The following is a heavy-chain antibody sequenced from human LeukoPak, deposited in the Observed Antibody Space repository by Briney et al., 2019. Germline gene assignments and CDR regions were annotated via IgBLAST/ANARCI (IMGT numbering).Heavy chain of an antibody. V-gene: IGHV4-30-2*01. CDR1: GGSISSGGYY. D-gene: IGHD1-26*01. CDR3: ARDSPKRYSGSYFDY. Sequence: SETLSLTCTVSGGSISSGGYYWSWIRQPPGKGLEWIGFIYDSGSTSYNSSLKSRVAISVDRSKNHFSLKLTSVTAADTAVYYCARDSPKRYSGSYFDYWGQGTLVTVSS. J-gene: IGHJ4*02. CDR2: IYDSGST.